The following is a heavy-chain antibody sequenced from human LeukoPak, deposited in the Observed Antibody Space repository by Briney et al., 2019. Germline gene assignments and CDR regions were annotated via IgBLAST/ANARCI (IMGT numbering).Heavy chain of an antibody. V-gene: IGHV3-21*01. CDR2: ISSSSSYI. CDR1: GFTFSSYS. D-gene: IGHD2-15*01. J-gene: IGHJ6*02. Sequence: GGSLRLSCAASGFTFSSYSMNWVRQAPGKGLEWVSSISSSSSYIYYADSVKGRFTISRDNAKNSLYLQMNSLRAEDTAVYYCARGIVVEVAATYGMDVWGQGTTVTVSS. CDR3: ARGIVVEVAATYGMDV.